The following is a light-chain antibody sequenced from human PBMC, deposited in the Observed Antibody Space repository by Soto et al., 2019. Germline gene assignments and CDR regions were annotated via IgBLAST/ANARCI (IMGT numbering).Light chain of an antibody. CDR3: QHYYTYPYT. CDR2: KAS. CDR1: QSISNW. Sequence: DIQMTQSPSTLSASVGDTVTITCRTSQSISNWLARYQQKPGKAPNLLIYKASILESEVPSRFSGSGSGTEFTLTISSLQPGYFATYYCQHYYTYPYTFGQGTKLEIK. J-gene: IGKJ2*01. V-gene: IGKV1-5*03.